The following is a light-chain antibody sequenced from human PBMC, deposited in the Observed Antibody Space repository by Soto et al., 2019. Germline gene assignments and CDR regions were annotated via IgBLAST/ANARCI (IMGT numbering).Light chain of an antibody. CDR2: GAS. J-gene: IGKJ4*01. CDR3: QQRHSFVLT. Sequence: IQLTQSPSSLSASIGDRVTITCRASQDISIYLAWYQQKSGEAPRLLIYGASTLQSGVPSRFSGSRSGTDFTLTIRGLQPEDFATYYWQQRHSFVLTFGGGTKVEMK. CDR1: QDISIY. V-gene: IGKV1-9*01.